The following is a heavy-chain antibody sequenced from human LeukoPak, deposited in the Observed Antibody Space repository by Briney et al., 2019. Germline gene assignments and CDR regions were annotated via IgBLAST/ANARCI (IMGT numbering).Heavy chain of an antibody. CDR1: GFTFSSYS. D-gene: IGHD1-26*01. V-gene: IGHV3-21*01. CDR3: ARDQSGTTLHSVSYSYYFDY. J-gene: IGHJ4*02. Sequence: PGGSLRLSCAASGFTFSSYSMNWVRQAPGKGLEWVSSISSSSSYIYYADSVKGRFTISRDNAKNSLYLQMNSLRAEDTAVYYCARDQSGTTLHSVSYSYYFDYWGQGTLVTVSS. CDR2: ISSSSSYI.